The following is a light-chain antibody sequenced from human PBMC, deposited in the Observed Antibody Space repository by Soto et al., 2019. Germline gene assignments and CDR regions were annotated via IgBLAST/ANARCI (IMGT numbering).Light chain of an antibody. CDR1: QSLLHSNGYNY. CDR2: LGS. Sequence: DIVMTQSPLSLPVTPGEPASISCRSSQSLLHSNGYNYLDWYLQKPGQSPQLLIYLGSNRASGVPDRFSGSGSGTDFTLKISRVEAEDVGVYYCMQALQTRSNTFGGGTKVEIK. V-gene: IGKV2-28*01. J-gene: IGKJ4*01. CDR3: MQALQTRSNT.